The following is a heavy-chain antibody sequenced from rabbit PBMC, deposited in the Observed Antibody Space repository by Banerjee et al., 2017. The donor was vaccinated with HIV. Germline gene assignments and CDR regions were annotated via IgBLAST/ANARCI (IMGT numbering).Heavy chain of an antibody. CDR2: IYPTYGAT. D-gene: IGHD3-3*01. Sequence: QEQLVESGGGLVTLGGSLKLTCKASGIDFSSSFWISWVRQTPGKGLEWIGCIYPTYGATDYASWVNGRFTISLDNAQNTVFLQMTSLTAADTATYFCARGLVAGVLDLWGPGTLVTDS. CDR1: GIDFSSSFW. J-gene: IGHJ4*01. V-gene: IGHV1S43*01. CDR3: ARGLVAGVLDL.